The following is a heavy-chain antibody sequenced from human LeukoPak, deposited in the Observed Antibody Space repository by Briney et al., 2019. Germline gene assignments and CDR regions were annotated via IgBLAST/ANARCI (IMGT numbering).Heavy chain of an antibody. CDR3: ARDGSDYYDTSGFSS. Sequence: PGGTLRFSCAASGFTFSSYSMNWVRQAPGKGLEWVSSISSSSSYIYYADSVKGRFTISRDNAKNSLYLQMNSLRAEDTAVYYCARDGSDYYDTSGFSSWGQGTLVTVSS. V-gene: IGHV3-21*01. CDR2: ISSSSSYI. D-gene: IGHD3-22*01. J-gene: IGHJ5*02. CDR1: GFTFSSYS.